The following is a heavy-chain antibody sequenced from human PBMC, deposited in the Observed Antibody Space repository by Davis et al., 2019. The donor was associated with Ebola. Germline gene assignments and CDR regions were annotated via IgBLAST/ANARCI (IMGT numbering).Heavy chain of an antibody. CDR1: GFTFSSYA. J-gene: IGHJ6*04. CDR3: AKDSSSSSNYYYGMDV. CDR2: ISYDGSNK. Sequence: GGSLRLSCAASGFTFSSYAMHWVRQAPGKGLAWVAVISYDGSNKYYADSVKGRFTISRDNAKTSLFLQLNSLRAEDTALYYCAKDSSSSSNYYYGMDVWGKGTTVTVSS. V-gene: IGHV3-30*04. D-gene: IGHD6-6*01.